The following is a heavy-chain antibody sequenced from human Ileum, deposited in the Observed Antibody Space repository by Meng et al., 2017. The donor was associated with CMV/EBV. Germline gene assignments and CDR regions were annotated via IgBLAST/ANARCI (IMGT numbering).Heavy chain of an antibody. Sequence: HITLKDSGPTLAKPTQTLTLTCTFSGFSLSTTGVGVGWIRQPPGKALEWLALIYWDDDKRYSPSLKSRLTITKDTSKNQVVLTMTNMDPVDTATYYCARNYYDSGPFQYWGQGTLVTVSS. CDR2: IYWDDDK. J-gene: IGHJ4*01. CDR1: GFSLSTTGVG. V-gene: IGHV2-5*02. D-gene: IGHD3-22*01. CDR3: ARNYYDSGPFQY.